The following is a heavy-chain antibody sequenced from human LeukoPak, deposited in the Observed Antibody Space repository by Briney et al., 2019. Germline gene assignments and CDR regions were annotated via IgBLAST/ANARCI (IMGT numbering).Heavy chain of an antibody. D-gene: IGHD5-12*01. J-gene: IGHJ4*02. CDR1: GGSISSGGYS. CDR3: ARGDSGDYYFDY. V-gene: IGHV4-30-2*01. CDR2: IYHSGST. Sequence: SETLSLTCAVSGGSISSGGYSWSWIRQPPGKGLEWIGSIYHSGSTYYNPSLKSRVTISVDRSKNQFSLKLSSVTAADTAVYYCARGDSGDYYFDYWGQGTLVTVSS.